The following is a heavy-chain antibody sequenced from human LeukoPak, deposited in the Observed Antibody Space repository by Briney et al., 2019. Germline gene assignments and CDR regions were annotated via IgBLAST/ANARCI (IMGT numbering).Heavy chain of an antibody. J-gene: IGHJ3*02. Sequence: GESLKISCKGSGYSFTSYWIGWVRQMPGKGLEWMRIIYPGDSDTRYSPSFQGQVTISADKSISTAYQQWSSLKASDTAMYYCARPVYGDYSFLAFDIWGQGTMVTVSS. CDR3: ARPVYGDYSFLAFDI. D-gene: IGHD4-17*01. CDR1: GYSFTSYW. V-gene: IGHV5-51*01. CDR2: IYPGDSDT.